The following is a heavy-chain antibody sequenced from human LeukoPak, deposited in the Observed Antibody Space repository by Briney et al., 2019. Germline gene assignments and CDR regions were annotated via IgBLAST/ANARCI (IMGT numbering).Heavy chain of an antibody. CDR3: ARDASPFDY. J-gene: IGHJ4*02. V-gene: IGHV1-2*02. CDR1: GYRFIGYY. CDR2: INPNAGAT. Sequence: ASVKVSCKASGYRFIGYYMHWVRQAPGQGLEWMGWINPNAGATNYAQKFQGRVTMTRDTSISTVYMELSRLRSDDTAVFYCARDASPFDYWGQGTLVTVSS.